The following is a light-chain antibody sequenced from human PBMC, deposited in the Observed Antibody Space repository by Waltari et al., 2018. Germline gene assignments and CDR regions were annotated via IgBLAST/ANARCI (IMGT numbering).Light chain of an antibody. CDR3: SSYRSPDTRV. Sequence: QSALTQPASVSGSPGQSITISCTGTSSDVGGYKYVSWYQQHPGKAPKLLIYEVSNRPSGCSTRFSGSKSDNTASLTISGLQADDEADYYCSSYRSPDTRVFGGGTKLTVL. J-gene: IGLJ3*02. CDR1: SSDVGGYKY. V-gene: IGLV2-14*01. CDR2: EVS.